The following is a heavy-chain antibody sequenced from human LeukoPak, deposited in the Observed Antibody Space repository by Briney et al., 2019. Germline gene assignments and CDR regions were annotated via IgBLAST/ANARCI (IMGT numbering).Heavy chain of an antibody. CDR1: GFTFSSYG. CDR3: AKDKITMVRGVIDY. CDR2: VSYDGSNK. D-gene: IGHD3-10*01. Sequence: GGSLRLSCAASGFTFSSYGMHWVRQAPGKGLEWVAVVSYDGSNKYYADSVKGRFTISRDNSKNTLYLQMNSLRAEVTAVYYCAKDKITMVRGVIDYWGQGTLVTVSS. V-gene: IGHV3-30*18. J-gene: IGHJ4*02.